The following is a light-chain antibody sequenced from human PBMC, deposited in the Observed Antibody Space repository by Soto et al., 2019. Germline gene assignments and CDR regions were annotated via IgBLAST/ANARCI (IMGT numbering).Light chain of an antibody. J-gene: IGKJ2*01. Sequence: DIVMTQSPSSLAVSLGERATINCKSSQSVLYSSNNKNYLAWYQQRPGQPPKMLIYWASTRESGVPDRFSGSGSGTDFILTITSLQAEDVAVYYCQQYESTPPTFGQGTKLEIK. V-gene: IGKV4-1*01. CDR2: WAS. CDR3: QQYESTPPT. CDR1: QSVLYSSNNKNY.